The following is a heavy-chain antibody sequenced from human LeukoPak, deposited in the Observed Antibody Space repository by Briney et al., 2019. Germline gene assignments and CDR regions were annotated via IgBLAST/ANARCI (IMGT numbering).Heavy chain of an antibody. J-gene: IGHJ3*02. D-gene: IGHD3-22*01. CDR1: GFPFDIYN. CDR2: SGDNT. Sequence: GESLRLSCAASGFPFDIYNMNWVRQAPGKGLEWVSSSGDNTRYADSVKGRFTISRDNSKNTLDLQMNGLRAEDTAVYYCAKSWRYYDSSNYYAFDIWGQGTMVTVSS. V-gene: IGHV3-23*01. CDR3: AKSWRYYDSSNYYAFDI.